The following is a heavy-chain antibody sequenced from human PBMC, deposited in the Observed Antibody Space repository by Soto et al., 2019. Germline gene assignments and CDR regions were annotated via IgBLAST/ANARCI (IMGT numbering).Heavy chain of an antibody. Sequence: PGGSLRLSCAAPGFTLSSYAMHWVRQAPGKGLEWVAIISYDGINKYYADSVKGRFTVSRDNSKNTLYLQMNSLRAEDTTIYYCARDINSGSYLDYWGQGTLVTVS. V-gene: IGHV3-30-3*01. D-gene: IGHD1-26*01. CDR2: ISYDGINK. CDR1: GFTLSSYA. CDR3: ARDINSGSYLDY. J-gene: IGHJ4*02.